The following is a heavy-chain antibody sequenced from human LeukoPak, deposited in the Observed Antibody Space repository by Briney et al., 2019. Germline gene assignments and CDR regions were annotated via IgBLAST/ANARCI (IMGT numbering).Heavy chain of an antibody. CDR1: GFTFDDYA. V-gene: IGHV3-43*02. CDR3: AKDSVGSGWRYFDY. Sequence: GGSLRLSCAASGFTFDDYAMHWVRQAPGKGLEWVSLISGDGGSTYYADSVKGRFTISRDNSKNSLYLQINSLRTEDTALYYCAKDSVGSGWRYFDYWGQGTLVTVSS. CDR2: ISGDGGST. D-gene: IGHD6-19*01. J-gene: IGHJ4*02.